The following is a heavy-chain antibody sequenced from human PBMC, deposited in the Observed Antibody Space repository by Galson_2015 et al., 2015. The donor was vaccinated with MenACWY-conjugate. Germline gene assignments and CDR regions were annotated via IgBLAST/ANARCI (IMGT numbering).Heavy chain of an antibody. Sequence: SLRLSCAASGFTFSSYAMHWVRQAPGKGLEYVSAISSNGGSTYYADSVKGRFTISRDNSKNTLYLQMSSLRAEDTAVYYCVNFGVYRMSQLGATLPTFFDYWGQGTLVTVSS. D-gene: IGHD1-26*01. CDR2: ISSNGGST. CDR3: VNFGVYRMSQLGATLPTFFDY. CDR1: GFTFSSYA. J-gene: IGHJ4*02. V-gene: IGHV3-64D*09.